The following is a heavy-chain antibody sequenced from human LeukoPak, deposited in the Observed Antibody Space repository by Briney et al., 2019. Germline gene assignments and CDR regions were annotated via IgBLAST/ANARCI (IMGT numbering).Heavy chain of an antibody. CDR2: IRYDGSNK. CDR1: GFTFSSYG. Sequence: GGSLRLSCAASGFTFSSYGMHWVRQAPGKGLEWVAFIRYDGSNKYYADSVKGRFTISRDNSKNTLYLQMNSLRAEDTAVYYCARALLEYSSGWYYFDYWGQGTLVTVSS. V-gene: IGHV3-30*02. J-gene: IGHJ4*02. CDR3: ARALLEYSSGWYYFDY. D-gene: IGHD6-19*01.